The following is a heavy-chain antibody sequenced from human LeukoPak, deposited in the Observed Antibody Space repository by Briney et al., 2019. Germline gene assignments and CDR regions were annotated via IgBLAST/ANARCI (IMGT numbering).Heavy chain of an antibody. J-gene: IGHJ6*03. CDR1: GGSFSGYY. Sequence: SETLSLTCAVYGGSFSGYYWSWIRQPPGKGLEWIGEINHSGSTNYNPSLKSRVTISVDTSKNQFSLKLSSVTAADTAVYYCARDSSYYYDSSGYYWGGYYYYYVDVWGKGTTVTISS. CDR3: ARDSSYYYDSSGYYWGGYYYYYVDV. V-gene: IGHV4-34*01. D-gene: IGHD3-22*01. CDR2: INHSGST.